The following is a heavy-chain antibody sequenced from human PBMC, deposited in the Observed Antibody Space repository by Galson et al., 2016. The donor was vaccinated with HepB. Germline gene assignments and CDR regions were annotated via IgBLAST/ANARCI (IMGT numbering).Heavy chain of an antibody. CDR1: GGSISGYY. CDR2: VYYSGAT. V-gene: IGHV4-59*05. J-gene: IGHJ4*02. CDR3: VRAPDY. Sequence: SETLSLTCTVSGGSISGYYWSWIRQPPGKGLEWIGSVYYSGATYYNPSLKSRVTISVDRSKNQLSLRLTSVTAADTAVYYCVRAPDYWGQGTLVTVSS.